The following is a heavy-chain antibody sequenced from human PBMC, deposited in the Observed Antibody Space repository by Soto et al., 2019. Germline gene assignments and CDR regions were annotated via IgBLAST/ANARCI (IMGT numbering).Heavy chain of an antibody. CDR3: SKSTTVLTPSVDY. V-gene: IGHV3-23*01. CDR1: GLTFSSYA. D-gene: IGHD4-17*01. CDR2: FSGSGGST. J-gene: IGHJ4*02. Sequence: GGSLRLSLADFGLTFSSYAMSWVRKAPGKGLEWVSAFSGSGGSTYYADSVKGRLPIYRANPKITLYLQMNSLRAQDPAVYSFSKSTTVLTPSVDYWGQGTLVTVSS.